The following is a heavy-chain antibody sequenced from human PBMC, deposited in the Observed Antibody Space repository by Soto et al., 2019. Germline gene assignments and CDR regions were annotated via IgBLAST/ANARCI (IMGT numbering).Heavy chain of an antibody. CDR1: GGSISSYY. V-gene: IGHV4-59*01. J-gene: IGHJ4*02. D-gene: IGHD3-3*01. CDR2: IYYSGST. CDR3: ARGVPTYDFWSGYYFDY. Sequence: SETLSLTCTVSGGSISSYYWSWIRQPPGKGLEWIGYIYYSGSTNYNPSLKSRVTISVDTSKNQFSLKLSSVTAADTAVYYCARGVPTYDFWSGYYFDYWGQGTLVTVSS.